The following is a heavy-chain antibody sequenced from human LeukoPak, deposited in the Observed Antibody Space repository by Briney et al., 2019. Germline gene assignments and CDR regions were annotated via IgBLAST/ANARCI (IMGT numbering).Heavy chain of an antibody. J-gene: IGHJ4*02. Sequence: SETLSLTCTVSGGSISSYYWSWIRQPPGKGLEWIGYIYHSGSTKYNPSLRSRVTISVDTSKNQFSLKMSSVTAADTAVYYCARDGYSGNDGLWGQGTLVTVSS. CDR3: ARDGYSGNDGL. CDR2: IYHSGST. D-gene: IGHD5-12*01. CDR1: GGSISSYY. V-gene: IGHV4-59*01.